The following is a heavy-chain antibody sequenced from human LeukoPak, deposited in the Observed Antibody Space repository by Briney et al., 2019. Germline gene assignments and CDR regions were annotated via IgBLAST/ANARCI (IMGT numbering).Heavy chain of an antibody. D-gene: IGHD2-2*01. CDR1: GFTDSNYF. V-gene: IGHV3-66*02. Sequence: GGPLRLFCAASGFTDSNYFMSWLRQAPGKGLEWVSVIYSGGDTYYADSVKGRFTISRDSSKNTLYLQMNSLRHEDTAVYYCARDFCSSARCNIRWFDPWGQGTLVTVSS. J-gene: IGHJ5*02. CDR3: ARDFCSSARCNIRWFDP. CDR2: IYSGGDT.